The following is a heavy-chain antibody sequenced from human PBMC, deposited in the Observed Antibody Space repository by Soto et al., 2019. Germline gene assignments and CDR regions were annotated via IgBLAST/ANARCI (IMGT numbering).Heavy chain of an antibody. J-gene: IGHJ4*02. CDR1: GFNFGNFG. V-gene: IGHV3-33*01. CDR2: ISNDENIK. D-gene: IGHD5-12*01. Sequence: GGSLRLSCVASGFNFGNFGMHWFRQAPGKGLEWLTVISNDENIKQDAVRGRFAIARDNSKNTLYLHLTSLRAEDTARYYCARGLRGVFDYWGQGTLVTVSS. CDR3: ARGLRGVFDY.